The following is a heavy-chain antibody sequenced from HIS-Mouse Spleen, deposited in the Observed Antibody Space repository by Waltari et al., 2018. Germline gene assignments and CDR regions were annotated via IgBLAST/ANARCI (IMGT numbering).Heavy chain of an antibody. CDR2: IYYSGST. D-gene: IGHD6-13*01. CDR1: GGSRSSSSYY. Sequence: QLQLQESGPGLVKPSETLSLTCTVSGGSRSSSSYYWGWIRQPPGRGLEWIGSIYYSGSTYSNPSLKSRVTISVDTSKNQFSLKLSSVTAADTAVYYCAREIPYSSSWYDWYFDLWGRGTLVTVSS. J-gene: IGHJ2*01. V-gene: IGHV4-39*07. CDR3: AREIPYSSSWYDWYFDL.